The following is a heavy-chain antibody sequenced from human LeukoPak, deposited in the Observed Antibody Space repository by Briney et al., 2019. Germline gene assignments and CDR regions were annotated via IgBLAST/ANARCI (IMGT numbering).Heavy chain of an antibody. CDR3: ATRGSTMIVVPRGYYMDV. CDR1: GYTFTGYY. D-gene: IGHD3-22*01. Sequence: GASVKVSCKASGYTFTGYYMHWVRQAPGQGLEWMGWINPNSGGTNYAQKFQGRVTMTRDTSISTAYMELSRLRTDDTAVYYCATRGSTMIVVPRGYYMDVWGKGTTVTVSS. J-gene: IGHJ6*03. V-gene: IGHV1-2*02. CDR2: INPNSGGT.